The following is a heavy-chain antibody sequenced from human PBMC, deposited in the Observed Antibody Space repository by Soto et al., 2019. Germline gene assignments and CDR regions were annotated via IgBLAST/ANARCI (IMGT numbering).Heavy chain of an antibody. V-gene: IGHV4-59*08. CDR1: GGSISSYY. Sequence: SETLSLTCTVSGGSISSYYWSWIRQPPGKGLEWIGYIYYSGSTNYNPSLKSRVTISVDTSKNQLSLKLSSVTAADTAVYYCARLVTTDSGNYYYYYMDVWGKGTTVTVSS. D-gene: IGHD4-4*01. CDR3: ARLVTTDSGNYYYYYMDV. J-gene: IGHJ6*03. CDR2: IYYSGST.